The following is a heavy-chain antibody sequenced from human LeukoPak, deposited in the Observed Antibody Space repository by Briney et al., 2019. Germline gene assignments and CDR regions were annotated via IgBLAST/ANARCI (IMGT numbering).Heavy chain of an antibody. CDR3: ARDHYDSHMDV. CDR1: GFTFSSYG. J-gene: IGHJ6*02. CDR2: IWYDGSNK. V-gene: IGHV3-33*08. D-gene: IGHD3-3*01. Sequence: GGSLRLSCAASGFTFSSYGIHWVRQAPGKGLEWVAVIWYDGSNKYYADSVKGRFTISRDNSKNTLYLQMNSLRAEDTAVYYCARDHYDSHMDVWGQGTTVTVSS.